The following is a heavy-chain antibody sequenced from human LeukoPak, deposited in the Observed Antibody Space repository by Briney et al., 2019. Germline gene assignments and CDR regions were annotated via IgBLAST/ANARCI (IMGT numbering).Heavy chain of an antibody. CDR3: ARLTREDGMDV. CDR2: IFYNGNI. V-gene: IGHV4-59*01. Sequence: SETLSLTCTVSGGSITDYYWTWIRQAPGKGLEWIGYIFYNGNINYNPSLKSRVTISVDTSKNQFSLRLTSVTAADTASYYCARLTREDGMDVWGQGTTVTVSS. J-gene: IGHJ6*02. CDR1: GGSITDYY. D-gene: IGHD1-26*01.